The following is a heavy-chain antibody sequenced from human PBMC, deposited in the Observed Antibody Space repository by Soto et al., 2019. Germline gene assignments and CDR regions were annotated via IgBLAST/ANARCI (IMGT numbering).Heavy chain of an antibody. Sequence: QVQLQESGPGLVKPSQTLSLTCTVSGGSISSGGYYWSWIRQHPGKGLEWIGYIYYSGSTYYNPSLKSRVTISVDTSKNQLSLKLSSVTAADTAVYYCESKLGQQPVDYWGQGTLVTVSS. J-gene: IGHJ4*02. CDR1: GGSISSGGYY. V-gene: IGHV4-31*03. CDR2: IYYSGST. CDR3: ESKLGQQPVDY. D-gene: IGHD6-13*01.